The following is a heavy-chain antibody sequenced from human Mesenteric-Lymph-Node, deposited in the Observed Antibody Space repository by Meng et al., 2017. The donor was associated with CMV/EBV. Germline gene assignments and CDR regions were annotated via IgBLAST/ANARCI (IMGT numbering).Heavy chain of an antibody. D-gene: IGHD3-22*01. V-gene: IGHV4-39*07. CDR3: ARDGDYYDSSGYNPFDY. CDR2: IYYSGST. Sequence: QLQLQESGPGLVNPAETLSRPGPLSGGSLRSSGYYWGWIRQPPGKGLEWFGSIYYSGSTYYNPSLKSRVTISVDTSKNQFSLKLSSVTAADTAVYYCARDGDYYDSSGYNPFDYWGQGTLVTVSS. CDR1: GGSLRSSGYY. J-gene: IGHJ4*02.